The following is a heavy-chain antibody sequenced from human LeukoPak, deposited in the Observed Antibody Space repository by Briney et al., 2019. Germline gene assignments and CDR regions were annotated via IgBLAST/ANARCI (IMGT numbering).Heavy chain of an antibody. J-gene: IGHJ4*02. CDR2: IIPIFDAA. D-gene: IGHD2-21*02. CDR3: ARSSVVTAMVHLEY. Sequence: WASVKVSCKASGGTFSSYAISWVRQAPGQGLEWMGGIIPIFDAANYAQKFQGRVTITADKSTSTSYMELSSLRSEDTAVYYCARSSVVTAMVHLEYWGQGTLVTVSS. CDR1: GGTFSSYA. V-gene: IGHV1-69*06.